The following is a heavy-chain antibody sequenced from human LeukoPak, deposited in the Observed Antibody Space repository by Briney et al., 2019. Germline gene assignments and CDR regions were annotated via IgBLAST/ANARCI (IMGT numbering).Heavy chain of an antibody. CDR1: GFIVSSNY. Sequence: PGGSLRLSCAASGFIVSSNYMSWVRQAPGKGLEWVSSIYSGGSTYYADSVKGRYTLSRHNPNTLSLQMNSLKTEDTAVYYCARIRLDYSETRIDSFDIWGQGTMVTVSS. CDR3: ARIRLDYSETRIDSFDI. CDR2: IYSGGST. D-gene: IGHD3-22*01. J-gene: IGHJ3*02. V-gene: IGHV3-53*04.